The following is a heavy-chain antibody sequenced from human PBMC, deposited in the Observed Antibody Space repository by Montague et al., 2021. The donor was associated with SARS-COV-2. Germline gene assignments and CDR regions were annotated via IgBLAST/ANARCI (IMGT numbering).Heavy chain of an antibody. CDR2: IYYRGST. D-gene: IGHD6-19*01. CDR3: ATQEDPSGWIPGPFDF. Sequence: ESLSLTCTVSGGSISSSSYYWAWIRQPPGKGLEWIGSIYYRGSTYYNPSLKSRVFISVDTSKNQLSLTLTSVTAADTAVYYCATQEDPSGWIPGPFDFWGQGTLLSVSS. J-gene: IGHJ4*02. CDR1: GGSISSSSYY. V-gene: IGHV4-39*01.